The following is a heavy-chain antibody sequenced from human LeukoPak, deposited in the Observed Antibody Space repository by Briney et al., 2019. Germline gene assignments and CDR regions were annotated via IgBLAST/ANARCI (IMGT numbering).Heavy chain of an antibody. J-gene: IGHJ4*02. CDR3: ASLYYSDSSGYDWFDY. D-gene: IGHD3-22*01. Sequence: PGGPLRLSCAASGFTFSSYELNGFRQAPGKGRHGVACISSSGITISNADSVKGRFTISRDNPTNSLYLQMNSLRAEATAVSYCASLYYSDSSGYDWFDYWGQGTLVTVSS. CDR1: GFTFSSYE. V-gene: IGHV3-48*03. CDR2: ISSSGITI.